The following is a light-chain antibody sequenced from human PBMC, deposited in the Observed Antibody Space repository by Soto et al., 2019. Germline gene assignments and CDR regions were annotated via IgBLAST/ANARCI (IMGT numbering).Light chain of an antibody. J-gene: IGLJ2*01. CDR3: SSYTTGNTLV. CDR1: SSDLGDYNS. Sequence: QSALTQPASVSGSPGQSITIPCTGTSSDLGDYNSVSWYQHHPGKAPKLMIFDVNHRPSWISNRFSGSKSGNTASLTISGLQAEDEADYYCSSYTTGNTLVFGGGTKVTVL. CDR2: DVN. V-gene: IGLV2-14*01.